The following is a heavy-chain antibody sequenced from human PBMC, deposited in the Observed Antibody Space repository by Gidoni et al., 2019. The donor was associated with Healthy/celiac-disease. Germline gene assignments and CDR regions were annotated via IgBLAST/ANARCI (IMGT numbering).Heavy chain of an antibody. CDR3: ARGWGPSGGTFYYFYYGMDV. Sequence: QVQLVQSGAEVKKPGASVKLSCKASGYTFTSYYMHGVRQAPGQGLEWMGIINPTGSSTTYAQKFQGRVTLTRDTSTSTVYMELSSLRSEDTAVYYCARGWGPSGGTFYYFYYGMDVWGKGTTVTVSS. V-gene: IGHV1-46*01. CDR2: INPTGSST. CDR1: GYTFTSYY. D-gene: IGHD6-25*01. J-gene: IGHJ6*04.